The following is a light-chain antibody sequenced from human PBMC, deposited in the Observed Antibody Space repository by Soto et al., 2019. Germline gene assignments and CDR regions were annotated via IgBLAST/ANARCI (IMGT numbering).Light chain of an antibody. J-gene: IGLJ1*01. CDR1: SSDVGSYNL. CDR2: EGS. CDR3: SSYAGSRTNV. V-gene: IGLV2-23*01. Sequence: QSALTQPASVSGSPGQSITISCTGTSSDVGSYNLVSWYQQHPGKAPKLMIYEGSKRPSGVSNRFSGSRSGNTASLTISGLLAEDDADYYCSSYAGSRTNVFGTGTKLTVI.